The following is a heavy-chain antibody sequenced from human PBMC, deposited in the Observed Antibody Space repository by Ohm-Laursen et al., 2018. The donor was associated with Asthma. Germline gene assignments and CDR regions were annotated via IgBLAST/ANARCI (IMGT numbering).Heavy chain of an antibody. D-gene: IGHD1-26*01. Sequence: SVKVSCKASGYTFTSYGIAWVRQAPGQGLEWMGGIIPIFGTVNYAQKFQGRVTITADDSTSIAYMELSSLRSEDTAVYYCARDFNWSYDYWGQGTLVTVSS. J-gene: IGHJ4*02. V-gene: IGHV1-69*13. CDR2: IIPIFGTV. CDR3: ARDFNWSYDY. CDR1: GYTFTSYG.